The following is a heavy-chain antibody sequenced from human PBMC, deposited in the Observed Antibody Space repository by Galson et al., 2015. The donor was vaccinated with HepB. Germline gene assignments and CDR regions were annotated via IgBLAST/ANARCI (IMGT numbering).Heavy chain of an antibody. V-gene: IGHV3-30*18. J-gene: IGHJ6*04. CDR2: ISFDGSHK. Sequence: SLRLSCAASGFTFGNYGMHWVRQAPGKGLEWVAVISFDGSHKYYADSVKGRFSISRDNSKNTLYLQMNSLRAEDTAVYYCAKDGAFCSNGVCGMDVWGKGTTITVSS. CDR1: GFTFGNYG. D-gene: IGHD2-8*01. CDR3: AKDGAFCSNGVCGMDV.